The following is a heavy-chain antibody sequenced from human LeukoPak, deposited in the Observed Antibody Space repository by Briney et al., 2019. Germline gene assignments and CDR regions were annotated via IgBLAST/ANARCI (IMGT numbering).Heavy chain of an antibody. V-gene: IGHV3-21*01. CDR3: ARDPPAAVGGGYYYYMDV. CDR2: ISGSGTST. Sequence: PGGSLRLSCAASGFTYSSYAMSWVRQAPGKGLEWVSCISGSGTSTYYADSLKGRFTISRDNAKKSLYLQMNSLRADDTGVYYCARDPPAAVGGGYYYYMDVWGKGTTVTVSS. CDR1: GFTYSSYA. J-gene: IGHJ6*03. D-gene: IGHD2-2*01.